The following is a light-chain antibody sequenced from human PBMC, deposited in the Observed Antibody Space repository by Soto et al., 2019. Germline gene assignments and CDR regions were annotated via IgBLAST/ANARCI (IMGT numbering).Light chain of an antibody. V-gene: IGKV1-39*01. J-gene: IGKJ1*01. Sequence: DIRMTQSPSTLSASVGDRVTITCRASQSISSYLNWYQQKPGKAPKLLIYAASSLQSGVPSRFSGSGSGTDFTLTISSLQPEDFATYYCQQSYSTTFGQGTKVDIK. CDR3: QQSYSTT. CDR2: AAS. CDR1: QSISSY.